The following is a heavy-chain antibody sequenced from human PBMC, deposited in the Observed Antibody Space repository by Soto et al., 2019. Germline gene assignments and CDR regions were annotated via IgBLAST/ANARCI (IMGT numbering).Heavy chain of an antibody. D-gene: IGHD5-12*01. CDR2: ISAYNGNT. CDR3: AREGNRDGYNFYYYYGMDV. CDR1: GYTFTSYG. Sequence: ASVKVSCKASGYTFTSYGISWVRQAPGQGLEWMGWISAYNGNTNYAQKLQGRVTMTTDTSTSTAYMELRSLRSDDTAVYYCAREGNRDGYNFYYYYGMDVWGQGTTVTVS. J-gene: IGHJ6*02. V-gene: IGHV1-18*01.